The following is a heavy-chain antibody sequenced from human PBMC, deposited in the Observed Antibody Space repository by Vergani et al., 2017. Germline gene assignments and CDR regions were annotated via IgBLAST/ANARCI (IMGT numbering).Heavy chain of an antibody. CDR3: EGIAARKYYYYGMDV. CDR1: GFTFSSYG. J-gene: IGHJ6*02. Sequence: QVQLVESGGGVVQPGRSLRLSCAASGFTFSSYGMHWGRQAPGKGLEWVSVISYDGSNKYYADSVKGRFTISRDNSKNTLYLQMNSLRAEDTAVYYCEGIAARKYYYYGMDVWGQGTTVTVSS. CDR2: ISYDGSNK. V-gene: IGHV3-30*03. D-gene: IGHD6-6*01.